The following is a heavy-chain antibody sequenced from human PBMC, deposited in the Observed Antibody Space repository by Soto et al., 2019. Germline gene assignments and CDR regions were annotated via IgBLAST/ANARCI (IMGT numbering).Heavy chain of an antibody. V-gene: IGHV3-21*01. CDR1: GFTFSSYS. J-gene: IGHJ6*03. CDR2: ISSSSSYI. Sequence: GGSLRLSCAASGFTFSSYSMNWVRQAPGKGLEWVSSISSSSSYIYYADSVKGRFTISRDNAKNSLYLQMNSLRAEDTAVYYCARGVGYGTFYYYYYMDVWGKGTTVTVSS. CDR3: ARGVGYGTFYYYYYMDV. D-gene: IGHD5-18*01.